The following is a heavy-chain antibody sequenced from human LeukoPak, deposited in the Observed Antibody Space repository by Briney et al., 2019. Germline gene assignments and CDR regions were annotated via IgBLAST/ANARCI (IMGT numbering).Heavy chain of an antibody. J-gene: IGHJ5*02. CDR3: ARNALAATAIIGEHWFDP. D-gene: IGHD6-13*01. Sequence: GESLKISFQVSGXSFTNYWIGWVRQMPGKGLELMGIIYPGDSDTRYSPSFQGRVTISADRSISTAYLQWSNLEASDTAVYFCARNALAATAIIGEHWFDPWGQGTLVTVSS. V-gene: IGHV5-51*01. CDR2: IYPGDSDT. CDR1: GXSFTNYW.